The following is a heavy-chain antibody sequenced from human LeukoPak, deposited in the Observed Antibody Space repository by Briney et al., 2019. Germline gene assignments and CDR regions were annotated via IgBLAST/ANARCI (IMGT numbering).Heavy chain of an antibody. Sequence: SETLSLTCTVSGGSISSYYWSWIRQPPGKGLEWIGYIYYSGSTNYNPSLKSRVTISVDTSKNQFSLKLSSVTAADTAVYYCARFGSWEPIWYNWIDPWGQGTLVTVSS. CDR3: ARFGSWEPIWYNWIDP. CDR2: IYYSGST. J-gene: IGHJ5*02. D-gene: IGHD6-13*01. V-gene: IGHV4-59*08. CDR1: GGSISSYY.